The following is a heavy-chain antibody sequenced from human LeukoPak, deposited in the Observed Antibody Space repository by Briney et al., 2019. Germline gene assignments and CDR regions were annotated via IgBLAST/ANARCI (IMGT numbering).Heavy chain of an antibody. J-gene: IGHJ4*02. CDR3: ARDQSTRYLLY. D-gene: IGHD2-2*01. Sequence: SETLSLTCTVSGYSISSGFYWGWIRQPPGKGLEWIGSIYHSGSTYYNPSLESRVTISVDTSKNQFSLKVISVTAADTAVYYCARDQSTRYLLYWGQGTLVTVSS. CDR2: IYHSGST. CDR1: GYSISSGFY. V-gene: IGHV4-38-2*02.